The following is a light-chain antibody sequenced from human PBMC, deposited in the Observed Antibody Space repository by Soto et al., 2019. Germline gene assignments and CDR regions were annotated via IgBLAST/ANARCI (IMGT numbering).Light chain of an antibody. Sequence: ESVLTKSTATLSLSPGERATLSCRSSQSVNIYLGWYQQKPGQAPRLLIHDASNRATGIPARFSGSGSGTDFTLPISSLEPEDSAVYYCQQRFNWPRTFGQGTKVDIK. CDR2: DAS. V-gene: IGKV3-11*01. J-gene: IGKJ1*01. CDR3: QQRFNWPRT. CDR1: QSVNIY.